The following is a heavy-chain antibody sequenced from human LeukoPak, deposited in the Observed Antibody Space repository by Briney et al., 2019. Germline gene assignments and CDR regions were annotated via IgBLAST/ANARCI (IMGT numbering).Heavy chain of an antibody. J-gene: IGHJ5*02. Sequence: SETLSLTCTVSGGSISSSSYYWGWIRQPPGKGLEWIGSIYYSGSTYYNPSLKSRVTISVDTSKNQFSLKLSSVTAADTAVYYCARANYDSSGYYEGHWFDPWGQGTLVTVSS. CDR2: IYYSGST. CDR3: ARANYDSSGYYEGHWFDP. CDR1: GGSISSSSYY. D-gene: IGHD3-22*01. V-gene: IGHV4-39*07.